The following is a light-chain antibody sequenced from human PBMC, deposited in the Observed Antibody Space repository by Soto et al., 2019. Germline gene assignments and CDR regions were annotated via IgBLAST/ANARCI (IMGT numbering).Light chain of an antibody. Sequence: DIQMTQSPSSVSASVGDRVTITCRASQGISTWLAGYQQKPGQAPKLLIYAASSVQSGVSSRFSGSGSGTDFTLPISSLHPEDFATYYCLQSDSFPHTFGPGTKLHIK. CDR3: LQSDSFPHT. V-gene: IGKV1-12*01. CDR2: AAS. CDR1: QGISTW. J-gene: IGKJ2*01.